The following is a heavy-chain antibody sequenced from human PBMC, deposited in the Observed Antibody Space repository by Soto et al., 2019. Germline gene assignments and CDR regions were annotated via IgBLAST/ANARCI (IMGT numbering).Heavy chain of an antibody. D-gene: IGHD3-10*01. CDR1: GGYISGGDYY. CDR3: ARVGGFGATTIDY. Sequence: PSETLSHSYTVSGGYISGGDYYWSWIRKPPGKGLEWIGYIYYSGSTYYNPSLKSRVTISVDTSKNQFSLKLSSVTAADTAVYYCARVGGFGATTIDYWGQGTLVTVSS. J-gene: IGHJ4*02. V-gene: IGHV4-30-4*01. CDR2: IYYSGST.